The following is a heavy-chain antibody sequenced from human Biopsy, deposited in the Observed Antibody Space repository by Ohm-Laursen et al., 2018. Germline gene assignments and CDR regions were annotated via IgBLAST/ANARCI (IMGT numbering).Heavy chain of an antibody. CDR3: AIDRVPRRGVMPVYYYGMDV. CDR2: IYNTERT. V-gene: IGHV4-61*01. Sequence: SETLSLTCSVSGGSVSSSNYYWNWIRQTPGKGLEWIGLIYNTERTNYNPSLKSRVTISLDTSKNQFSLELSSVIPSDTAVYYCAIDRVPRRGVMPVYYYGMDVWGQGSTVTVSS. J-gene: IGHJ6*02. CDR1: GGSVSSSNYY. D-gene: IGHD2-21*01.